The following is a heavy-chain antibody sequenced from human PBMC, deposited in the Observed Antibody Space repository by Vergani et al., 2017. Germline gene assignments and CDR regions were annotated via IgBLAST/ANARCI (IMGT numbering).Heavy chain of an antibody. D-gene: IGHD3-3*01. Sequence: QVQLQESGPGLVKPSETLSLTCTVSGGSISSHYWSWIRQPPGKGLEWIGYIYYSGSTNYNPSLKSRVTISVDTSKNQFSLKLSSVTAADTAVYSCARVDYDFWSAGYGMDVWGQGTTVTVSS. V-gene: IGHV4-59*11. J-gene: IGHJ6*02. CDR3: ARVDYDFWSAGYGMDV. CDR2: IYYSGST. CDR1: GGSISSHY.